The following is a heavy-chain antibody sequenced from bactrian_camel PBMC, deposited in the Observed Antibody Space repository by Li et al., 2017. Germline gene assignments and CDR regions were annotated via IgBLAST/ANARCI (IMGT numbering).Heavy chain of an antibody. J-gene: IGHJ4*01. D-gene: IGHD6*01. V-gene: IGHV3S40*01. CDR3: AGSTAGIDYKY. Sequence: VQLVESGGGLVQPGGSLRLSCAGSGFAFNESRMSWVRQVPGKELEWVSAINSGGGSTYYGDYVKGRFTISRDNAKNTLYMQMNSLKSEDTALYYRAGSTAGIDYKYWGQGTQVTVS. CDR1: GFAFNESR. CDR2: INSGGGST.